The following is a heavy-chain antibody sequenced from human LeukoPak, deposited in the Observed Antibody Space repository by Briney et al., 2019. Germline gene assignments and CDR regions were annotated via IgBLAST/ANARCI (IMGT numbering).Heavy chain of an antibody. CDR2: IWYDGSNK. CDR3: AKGPLRYCSSTSCHSFDY. V-gene: IGHV3-30*02. Sequence: GGSLRLSCAASGFTFSSYGMHWVRQAPGKGLEWVAVIWYDGSNKYYADSVKGRFTISRDNSKNTLYLQMNSLRAEDTAVYYCAKGPLRYCSSTSCHSFDYWGQGTLVTVSS. J-gene: IGHJ4*02. CDR1: GFTFSSYG. D-gene: IGHD2-2*01.